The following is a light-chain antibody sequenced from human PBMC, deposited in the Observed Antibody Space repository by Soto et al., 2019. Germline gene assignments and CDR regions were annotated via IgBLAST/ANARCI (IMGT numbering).Light chain of an antibody. V-gene: IGKV1-39*01. CDR2: AAS. Sequence: DFQMTQSPSSLSASVGDRVTITCRASQGVSIYLNWYQQRPGKAPNLLIYAASGLQSGVPSRFSGSGSGTDFTLTISSLQPEDFATYYCQQTYSAPWTFGQGTKVGIK. CDR1: QGVSIY. CDR3: QQTYSAPWT. J-gene: IGKJ1*01.